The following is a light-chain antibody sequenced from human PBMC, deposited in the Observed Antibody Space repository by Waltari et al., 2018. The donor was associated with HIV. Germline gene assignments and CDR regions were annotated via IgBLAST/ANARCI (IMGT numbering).Light chain of an antibody. CDR3: AAWDDMLSGPV. Sequence: SVLTQPPSASGPPGQRVTISCSGTSSNIGSNYVYWYQQLPGTTPTLLVYRNNQRPSEVPDRFSGSKSGTSASLAISGLRSEDEADYYCAAWDDMLSGPVFGGGTKLTVL. CDR1: SSNIGSNY. J-gene: IGLJ2*01. V-gene: IGLV1-47*01. CDR2: RNN.